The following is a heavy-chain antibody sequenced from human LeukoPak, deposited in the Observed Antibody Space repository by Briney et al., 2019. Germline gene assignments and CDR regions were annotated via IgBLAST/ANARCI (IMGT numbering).Heavy chain of an antibody. CDR2: IGGSNGIT. Sequence: GGSLRLSCAASRFTFNSYAMSWVRQAPGKGLEWVSVIGGSNGITFYVGSVKGRFTISRDSSKDTLYLQMNSLRAEDTAVYYCARNENSGWGYFDYWGQGTLVTVSS. V-gene: IGHV3-23*01. CDR3: ARNENSGWGYFDY. CDR1: RFTFNSYA. J-gene: IGHJ4*02. D-gene: IGHD5-12*01.